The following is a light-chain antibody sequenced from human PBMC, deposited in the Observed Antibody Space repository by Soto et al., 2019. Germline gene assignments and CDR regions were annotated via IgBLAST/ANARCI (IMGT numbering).Light chain of an antibody. CDR3: QQYYGSPFT. J-gene: IGKJ3*01. Sequence: DIVMTQSPDSLAVSLGERATINCKSSQNVLYSSNNKNYLAWYQQKPRQPPKLLIYWASTRESGAPDRFSGSGSGTDFTLTISSLQAEDVAVYYCQQYYGSPFTFGPGTKVEIK. CDR1: QNVLYSSNNKNY. CDR2: WAS. V-gene: IGKV4-1*01.